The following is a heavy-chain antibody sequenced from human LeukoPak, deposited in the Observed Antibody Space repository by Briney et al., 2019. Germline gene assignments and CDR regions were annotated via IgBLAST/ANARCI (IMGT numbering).Heavy chain of an antibody. D-gene: IGHD4-23*01. V-gene: IGHV1-2*02. CDR1: GYTYTGYY. J-gene: IGHJ4*02. CDR2: INPNSGGT. CDR3: ARFYGGKSAANFDY. Sequence: ASVKVSCKASGYTYTGYYTHWVRQAPGQGLEWMGWINPNSGGTNYAQKFQGRVTMTRDTSISTAYLELSRLRSDDTAVYYCARFYGGKSAANFDYWGQGTLVTVSS.